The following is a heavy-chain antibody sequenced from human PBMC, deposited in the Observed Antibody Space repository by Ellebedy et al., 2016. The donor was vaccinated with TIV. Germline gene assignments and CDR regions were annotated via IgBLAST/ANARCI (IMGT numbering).Heavy chain of an antibody. D-gene: IGHD1-26*01. Sequence: SETLSLTXTVSGDSLTSSDDHWGWIRQSPGKGLEWIGSVFHSGTTYYNPSLGSRATISIDTSKNQFSLQLRSVAAADTSVYYCARQRRDRTVGGAWSKFYYYYMDVWGKGTTVTVSS. J-gene: IGHJ6*03. CDR1: GDSLTSSDDH. CDR2: VFHSGTT. V-gene: IGHV4-39*01. CDR3: ARQRRDRTVGGAWSKFYYYYMDV.